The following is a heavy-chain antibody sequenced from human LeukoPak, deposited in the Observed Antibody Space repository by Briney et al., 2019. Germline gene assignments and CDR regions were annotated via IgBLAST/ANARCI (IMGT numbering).Heavy chain of an antibody. CDR2: IYSGGST. CDR3: AKEKGIAVAGTLDY. V-gene: IGHV3-53*01. CDR1: GFTVRSSY. Sequence: PGGSLRLSCAASGFTVRSSYMSWVRQAPGKGLEWVSVIYSGGSTYYADSVKGRFTISRDNSKNTLYLQMNSLRAEDTAVYYCAKEKGIAVAGTLDYWGQGTLVTVSS. D-gene: IGHD6-19*01. J-gene: IGHJ4*02.